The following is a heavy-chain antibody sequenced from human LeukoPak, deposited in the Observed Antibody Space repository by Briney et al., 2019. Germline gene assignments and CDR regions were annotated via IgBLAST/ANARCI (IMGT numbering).Heavy chain of an antibody. CDR2: INHSGST. J-gene: IGHJ4*02. V-gene: IGHV4-34*01. D-gene: IGHD3-9*01. CDR3: ARGYDTGLDY. Sequence: SETLSLTCAVQGGSFSGYYWSWIRQPPGKGLEWIGEINHSGSTYYNPSLTSRVTISVDTSKKQFSLKLSSVTAADTAVYYCARGYDTGLDYWGQGTLVTVSS. CDR1: GGSFSGYY.